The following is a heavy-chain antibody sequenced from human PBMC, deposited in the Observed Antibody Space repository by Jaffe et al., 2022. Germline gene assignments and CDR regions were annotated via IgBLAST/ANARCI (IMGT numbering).Heavy chain of an antibody. Sequence: QLQLQESGPGLVKPSETLSLTCTVSGGSISSSSYYWGWIRQPPGKGLEWIGSIYYSGSTYYNPSLKSRVTISVDTSKNQFSLKLSSVTAADTAVYYCARHRDREHPNPPGPHSDYDYIWGSYLADAFDIWGQGTMVTVSS. V-gene: IGHV4-39*01. CDR3: ARHRDREHPNPPGPHSDYDYIWGSYLADAFDI. CDR2: IYYSGST. D-gene: IGHD3-16*02. J-gene: IGHJ3*02. CDR1: GGSISSSSYY.